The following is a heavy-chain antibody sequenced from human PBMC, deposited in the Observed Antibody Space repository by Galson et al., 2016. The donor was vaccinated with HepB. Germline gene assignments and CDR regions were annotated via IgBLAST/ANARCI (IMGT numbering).Heavy chain of an antibody. V-gene: IGHV3-7*01. CDR3: AKMSESLTYYYGMDV. J-gene: IGHJ6*02. D-gene: IGHD1-26*01. Sequence: SLRLSCAASGFTFSTYWMTWVRQAPGKGLEWVANIKHDGGGKYYVDSVKGRFTISRDNAEKSLYLQMNSLRAEDTAVYYCAKMSESLTYYYGMDVWGQGTTVTVSS. CDR1: GFTFSTYW. CDR2: IKHDGGGK.